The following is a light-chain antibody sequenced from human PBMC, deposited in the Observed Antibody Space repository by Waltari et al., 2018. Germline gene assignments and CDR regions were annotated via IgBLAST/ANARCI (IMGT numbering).Light chain of an antibody. V-gene: IGLV1-40*01. CDR1: SSNIGAGYD. Sequence: QSVLTQPPSVSGAPGQRVTISCTGSSSNIGAGYDVHWNQQLPGTAPKRLIKGKNNRPSGGPDRFSGSKSGSSASLAITGLQAEDEAYYYCQSYDNSLSGFWVFGGGTKLTVL. CDR2: GKN. J-gene: IGLJ3*02. CDR3: QSYDNSLSGFWV.